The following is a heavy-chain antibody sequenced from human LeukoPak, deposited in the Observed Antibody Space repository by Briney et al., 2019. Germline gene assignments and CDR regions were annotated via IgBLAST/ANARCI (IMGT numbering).Heavy chain of an antibody. J-gene: IGHJ4*02. CDR2: IYHSGST. Sequence: SETLSPTCTVSGYSISSGYYWGWIPQPPGKRLGRIGSIYHSGSTYYNPSLKSRVTISVDTSKNQFSLKLSSVTAADTAVYYCANYDSSGYYFDYWGQGTLVTVSS. D-gene: IGHD3-22*01. V-gene: IGHV4-38-2*02. CDR3: ANYDSSGYYFDY. CDR1: GYSISSGYY.